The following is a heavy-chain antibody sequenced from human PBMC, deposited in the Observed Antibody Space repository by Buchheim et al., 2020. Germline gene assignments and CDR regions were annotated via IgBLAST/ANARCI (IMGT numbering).Heavy chain of an antibody. CDR2: ISGTGGST. Sequence: EVQLLESGGGLVQPGESLRLSCAASGFIFSSYAMSWVRQARGKGLDWVSAISGTGGSTYYTDSVKGRFTISRDNSKNTLYLQMNGLRAEDTAVYYCAKDLLMGEPRGWYFDLWGRGTL. D-gene: IGHD1-26*01. CDR3: AKDLLMGEPRGWYFDL. J-gene: IGHJ2*01. CDR1: GFIFSSYA. V-gene: IGHV3-23*01.